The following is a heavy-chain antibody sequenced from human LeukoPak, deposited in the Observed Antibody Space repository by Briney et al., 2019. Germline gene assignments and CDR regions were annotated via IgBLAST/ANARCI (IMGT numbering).Heavy chain of an antibody. Sequence: PGGSLRLSCAASGFTFSDYAMTWLRQAPGKGLEWVSAIRGSGGSTYYVDSVKGRFTISRDNSKNTLYLQMNSLRADDTAVYYCVARYSSSPDYWGQGTLVTVSS. CDR1: GFTFSDYA. CDR3: VARYSSSPDY. CDR2: IRGSGGST. D-gene: IGHD6-13*01. J-gene: IGHJ4*02. V-gene: IGHV3-23*01.